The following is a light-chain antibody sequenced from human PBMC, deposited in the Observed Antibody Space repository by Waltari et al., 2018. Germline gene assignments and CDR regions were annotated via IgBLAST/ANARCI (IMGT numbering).Light chain of an antibody. CDR3: LLYLGSGIFV. CDR2: KAN. CDR1: SGSLSPTSY. J-gene: IGLJ3*02. Sequence: QTVVTQEPSLSVSPGGTVTLTCALSSGSLSPTSYASWYQQPPGQPPRTLVYKANSRASGVPDRFSGSILGNRAALTITGAQAEDESDYYCLLYLGSGIFVFGGGTKLTDL. V-gene: IGLV8-61*01.